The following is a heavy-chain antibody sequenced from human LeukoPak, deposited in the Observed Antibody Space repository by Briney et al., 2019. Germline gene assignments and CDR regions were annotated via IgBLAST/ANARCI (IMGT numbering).Heavy chain of an antibody. CDR2: INHGGST. D-gene: IGHD3-16*02. J-gene: IGHJ3*02. CDR3: ARGRGSYPSDI. CDR1: GGSFSGYY. Sequence: SETLSLTCAVYGGSFSGYYWSWIRQPPGKGLEWIGEINHGGSTNYNPSLKSRVTISVDTSKNQFSLKLSSVTAADTAVYYCARGRGSYPSDIWGQGTMVTVSS. V-gene: IGHV4-34*01.